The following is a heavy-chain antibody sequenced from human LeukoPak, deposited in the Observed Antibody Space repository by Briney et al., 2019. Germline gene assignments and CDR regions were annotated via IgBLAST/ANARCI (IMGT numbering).Heavy chain of an antibody. D-gene: IGHD1-26*01. Sequence: GGSLRLSCAASGFTFSSYWMHWVRQAPGKGLVWVSRINTDGSITDYADSVKGRFTISRDNSKNTLYLQMNSLRAEDTAVYYCARGATVFDYWGQGTLVTVSS. V-gene: IGHV3-74*01. CDR2: INTDGSIT. CDR3: ARGATVFDY. CDR1: GFTFSSYW. J-gene: IGHJ4*02.